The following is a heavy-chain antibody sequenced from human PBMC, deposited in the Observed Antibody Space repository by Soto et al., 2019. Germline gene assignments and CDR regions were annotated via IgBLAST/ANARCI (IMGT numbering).Heavy chain of an antibody. CDR2: FVSIFATT. Sequence: SVKVSCKASGGTFSRSAISWVRQAPGQRLEWMGGFVSIFATTDYAQKFQGRLTITAEESTSTVYMELRSLTSDDTAIYYCARRRSSDWNHYLQQEEWGPGTMLTVYS. CDR3: ARRRSSDWNHYLQQEE. CDR1: GGTFSRSA. J-gene: IGHJ4*02. V-gene: IGHV1-69*13. D-gene: IGHD1-1*01.